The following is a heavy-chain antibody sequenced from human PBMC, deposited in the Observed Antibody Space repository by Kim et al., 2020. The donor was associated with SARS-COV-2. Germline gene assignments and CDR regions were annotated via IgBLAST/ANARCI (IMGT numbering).Heavy chain of an antibody. CDR2: IHHSGST. Sequence: SETLSLTCTVSGGSISSGTYYWNWIRQHPGKGLEWIGYIHHSGSTYYNPSLESRVTISVDTSKNQFSLKLSSVTAADTALYFCASDYGSGSLEYFQHWGQGTLVTVSS. CDR1: GGSISSGTYY. V-gene: IGHV4-31*03. D-gene: IGHD3-10*01. J-gene: IGHJ1*01. CDR3: ASDYGSGSLEYFQH.